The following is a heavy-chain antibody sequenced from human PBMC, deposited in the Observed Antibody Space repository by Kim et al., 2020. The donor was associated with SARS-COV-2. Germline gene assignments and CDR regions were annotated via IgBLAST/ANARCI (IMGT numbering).Heavy chain of an antibody. J-gene: IGHJ4*01. CDR3: SRSNPYGCYGAPFFYY. V-gene: IGHV4-34*01. CDR2: INHSGST. CDR1: GGSFSGYY. D-gene: IGHD4-17*01. Sequence: SETLSLTCAVYGGSFSGYYWSWIRQPPGKGLEWIGEINHSGSTNYNPSLKSRVTISVDTSKNQFSLQLSSVTAADTAVYYFSRSNPYGCYGAPFFYYWC.